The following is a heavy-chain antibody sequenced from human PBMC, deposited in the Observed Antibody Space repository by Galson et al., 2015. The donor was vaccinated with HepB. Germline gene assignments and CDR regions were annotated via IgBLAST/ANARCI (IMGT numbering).Heavy chain of an antibody. J-gene: IGHJ4*02. CDR1: GYTFTSYA. D-gene: IGHD3-10*01. Sequence: SVKVSCKASGYTFTSYAMHWVRQAPGQRLEWMGWINAGNGNTKYSQKFQGRVTITRDTSASTAYMELSSLRSEDTAVYYCARGRGQNYYGSGSYHMGAYWGQGTLVTVSS. CDR3: ARGRGQNYYGSGSYHMGAY. V-gene: IGHV1-3*01. CDR2: INAGNGNT.